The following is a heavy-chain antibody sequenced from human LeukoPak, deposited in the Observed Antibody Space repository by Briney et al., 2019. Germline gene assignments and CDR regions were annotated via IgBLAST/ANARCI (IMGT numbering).Heavy chain of an antibody. CDR3: ARQVDTTMALPDY. CDR1: GYTFTSYG. D-gene: IGHD5-18*01. Sequence: GASVKVSCKTSGYTFTSYGVSWVRQAPGQRLEWMGWISTYNYNTNYAQKFRGRVTLTKDTSTSTVYMELRSLRSDDTAIYYCARQVDTTMALPDYWVREPWSPSPQ. J-gene: IGHJ4*02. CDR2: ISTYNYNT. V-gene: IGHV1-18*01.